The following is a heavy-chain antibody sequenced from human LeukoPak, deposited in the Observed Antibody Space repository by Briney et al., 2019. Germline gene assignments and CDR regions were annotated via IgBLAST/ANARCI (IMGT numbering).Heavy chain of an antibody. D-gene: IGHD3-22*01. Sequence: ASVKVSCKASGGTFSSYAISWVRQAPGLGLEWMGRIIPIFGTANYAQKFQGRVTITTDESTSTAYMELSSLRSEDTAVYYCARDRYYYDSSGLGLFDLWGRGTLVTVSS. CDR3: ARDRYYYDSSGLGLFDL. CDR2: IIPIFGTA. J-gene: IGHJ2*01. CDR1: GGTFSSYA. V-gene: IGHV1-69*05.